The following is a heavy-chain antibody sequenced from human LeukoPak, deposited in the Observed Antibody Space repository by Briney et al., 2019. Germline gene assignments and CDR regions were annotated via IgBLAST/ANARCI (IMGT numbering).Heavy chain of an antibody. CDR1: GGSISSSDW. Sequence: SGTLSLTCGVSGGSISSSDWWSWVRQPPGKGLEWIGEIYHSGTTNYNPSLKSRVTISVDKSKNHFSLNLSSVTAADTAVYYCARVSRGNSVGGDYWGQGTLVTVSS. J-gene: IGHJ4*02. D-gene: IGHD4-23*01. CDR3: ARVSRGNSVGGDY. CDR2: IYHSGTT. V-gene: IGHV4-4*02.